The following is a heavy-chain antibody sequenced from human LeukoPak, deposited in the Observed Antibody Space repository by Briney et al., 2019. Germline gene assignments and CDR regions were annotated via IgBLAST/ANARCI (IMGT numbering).Heavy chain of an antibody. Sequence: GGSLRLSCAASGFTVSSNYMSWVRQAPGKGLEWVSVIYSGGSTYYADSVKGRFTISRDNSKNTLYLQMNSLRAEDTAVYYCAKSHGTYYYDSSGYYPFDYWGQGTLVTVSS. CDR2: IYSGGST. D-gene: IGHD3-22*01. CDR3: AKSHGTYYYDSSGYYPFDY. CDR1: GFTVSSNY. J-gene: IGHJ4*02. V-gene: IGHV3-66*01.